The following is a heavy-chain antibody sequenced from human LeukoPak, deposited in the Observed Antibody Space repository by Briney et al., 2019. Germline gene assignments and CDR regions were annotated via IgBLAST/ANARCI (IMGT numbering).Heavy chain of an antibody. D-gene: IGHD3-22*01. V-gene: IGHV1-69*04. CDR2: IIPILGIA. J-gene: IGHJ4*02. Sequence: GASVKVSCKASGGTFSSYAISWVRQAPGQGLEWMGRIIPILGIANYAQKLQGRVTMTTDTSTSTAYMELRSLRSDDTAVYYCARAGYYYDTSGYYYYGYWGQGTLVTVSS. CDR1: GGTFSSYA. CDR3: ARAGYYYDTSGYYYYGY.